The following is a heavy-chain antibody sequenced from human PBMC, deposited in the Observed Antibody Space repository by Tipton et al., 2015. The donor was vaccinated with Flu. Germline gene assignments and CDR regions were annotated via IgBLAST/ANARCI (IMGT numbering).Heavy chain of an antibody. CDR3: VPPGSAWYVDY. D-gene: IGHD6-25*01. J-gene: IGHJ4*02. CDR1: GFTFSDAW. Sequence: SLRLSCAASGFTFSDAWMSWVRQAPGKGLEWVGRIKSKTDGGTTDYAAPVKGRFLISRDDSKNTLYLQMNSLKTEDTAVYYCVPPGSAWYVDYWGQGTLVTVSS. V-gene: IGHV3-15*01. CDR2: IKSKTDGGTT.